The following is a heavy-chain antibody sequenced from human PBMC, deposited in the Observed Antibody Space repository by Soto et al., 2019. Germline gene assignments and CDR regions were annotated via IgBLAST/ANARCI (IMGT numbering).Heavy chain of an antibody. CDR3: ARVVEGSGRYWPAFDY. J-gene: IGHJ4*02. CDR1: GGTFSSYT. D-gene: IGHD3-10*01. CDR2: IIPILGIA. Sequence: QVQLVQSGAEVKKPGSSVKVSCKASGGTFSSYTISWVRQAPGQGLEWMGRIIPILGIANYAQKFQGRVTITADKSTSTAYMELSSLRSEDTAVYYCARVVEGSGRYWPAFDYWGQGTLVTVSS. V-gene: IGHV1-69*02.